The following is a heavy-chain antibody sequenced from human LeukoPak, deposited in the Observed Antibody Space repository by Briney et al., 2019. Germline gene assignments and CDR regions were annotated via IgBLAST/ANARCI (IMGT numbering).Heavy chain of an antibody. CDR3: ARGQTLGHYDILTGYYIGSDYYYYYYMDV. CDR2: IYHSGST. D-gene: IGHD3-9*01. V-gene: IGHV4-38-2*02. Sequence: PSETLSLTCTVSGYSISSGYYWGWIRQPPGKGLEWIGSIYHSGSTYYNPSLKSRVTISVDTSKNQFSLKLSSVTAADTAVYYCARGQTLGHYDILTGYYIGSDYYYYYYMDVWGKGTTVTISS. J-gene: IGHJ6*03. CDR1: GYSISSGYY.